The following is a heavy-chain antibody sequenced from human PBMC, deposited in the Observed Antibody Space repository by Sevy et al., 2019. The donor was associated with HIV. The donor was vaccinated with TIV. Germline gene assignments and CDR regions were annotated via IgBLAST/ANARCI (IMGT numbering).Heavy chain of an antibody. Sequence: GGSLRLSCVASGFTFNNFWMAWVRQAPGKGLEWFANIKPDGSESNNVGSVKGRFTISRDNAKNSLYLQMNSLTAEDTAVYYCARDVGGGYFDYWGQGTLVTVSS. CDR2: IKPDGSES. CDR3: ARDVGGGYFDY. V-gene: IGHV3-7*03. J-gene: IGHJ4*01. D-gene: IGHD3-16*01. CDR1: GFTFNNFW.